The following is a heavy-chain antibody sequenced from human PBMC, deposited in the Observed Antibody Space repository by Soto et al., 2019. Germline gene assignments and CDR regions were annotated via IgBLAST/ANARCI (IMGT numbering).Heavy chain of an antibody. CDR3: ASGRESKYYYYYYYMDV. Sequence: VKVSCKASGYTFTSYDINWVRQATGQGLEWMGWMNPNSGNTGYAQKFQGRVTMTRNTSISTAYMELSSLRSEDTAVYYCASGRESKYYYYYYYMDVWGKGTTVTVSS. CDR2: MNPNSGNT. J-gene: IGHJ6*03. V-gene: IGHV1-8*01. CDR1: GYTFTSYD.